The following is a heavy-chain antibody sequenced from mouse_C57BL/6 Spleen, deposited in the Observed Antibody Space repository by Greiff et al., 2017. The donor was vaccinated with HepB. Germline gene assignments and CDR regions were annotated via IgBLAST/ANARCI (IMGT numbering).Heavy chain of an antibody. D-gene: IGHD1-1*01. Sequence: QVQLQHSGAELVRPGTSVKMSCKASGYTFTNYWIGWAKQRPGHGLEWIGDIYPGGGYTNYNEKFKGKATLTADKSSSTAYMQFSSLTSEDSAIYYCARRSSSYDWYFDVWGTGTTVTVSS. CDR3: ARRSSSYDWYFDV. CDR1: GYTFTNYW. V-gene: IGHV1-63*01. CDR2: IYPGGGYT. J-gene: IGHJ1*03.